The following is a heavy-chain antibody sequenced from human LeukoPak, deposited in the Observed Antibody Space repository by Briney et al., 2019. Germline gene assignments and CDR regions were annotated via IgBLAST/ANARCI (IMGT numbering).Heavy chain of an antibody. Sequence: SETLSLTCTVSGGSISSSSYYWGWIRQPPGKGLEWIESIYYSGSTYYNPSLKGRVTISVDTSKNQFSLKLSSVTAADTAVYYCVQGWRDNWGQGTLVTVSS. CDR3: VQGWRDN. V-gene: IGHV4-39*01. D-gene: IGHD2-15*01. J-gene: IGHJ4*02. CDR2: IYYSGST. CDR1: GGSISSSSYY.